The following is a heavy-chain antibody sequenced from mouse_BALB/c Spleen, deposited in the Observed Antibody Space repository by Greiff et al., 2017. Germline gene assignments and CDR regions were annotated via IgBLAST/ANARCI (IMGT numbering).Heavy chain of an antibody. V-gene: IGHV1-7*01. CDR1: GYTFTSYW. Sequence: VQLVESGAELAKPGASVKMSCKASGYTFTSYWMHWVKQRPGQGLEWIGYINPSTGYTEYNQKLKDKATLTADKSSSTAYMLLSSLTSVDSAVDYLARGDEQAWFAYWGQGTLGTVSA. CDR3: ARGDEQAWFAY. J-gene: IGHJ3*01. CDR2: INPSTGYT.